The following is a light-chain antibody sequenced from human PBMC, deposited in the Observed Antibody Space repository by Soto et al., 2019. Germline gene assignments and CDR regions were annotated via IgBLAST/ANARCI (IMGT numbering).Light chain of an antibody. J-gene: IGLJ1*01. CDR3: CSYAGSSSYV. CDR2: EVN. V-gene: IGLV2-8*01. CDR1: SSDVGDYNY. Sequence: QSVLTQPPSASGSPGQSVTISCTGTSSDVGDYNYVSWYQQHPGKAPKLMIYEVNKRPSGVPDRFSGSKSGNTASLTISGLQAEDEADYYCCSYAGSSSYVFGTGTKVTVL.